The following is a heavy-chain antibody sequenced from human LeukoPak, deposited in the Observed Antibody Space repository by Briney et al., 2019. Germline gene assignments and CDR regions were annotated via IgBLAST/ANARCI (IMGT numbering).Heavy chain of an antibody. V-gene: IGHV3-30-3*01. Sequence: PGGSLRLSCAASGFTFSSYSMHWVRQAPGKGLEWVAVISYDGSDKYYAASVKGRFTISRDNPKNTLYLQMNSLRAEDTAVYYCARDNYGSDYWGQGTLVTVSS. CDR2: ISYDGSDK. D-gene: IGHD3-10*01. CDR3: ARDNYGSDY. J-gene: IGHJ4*02. CDR1: GFTFSSYS.